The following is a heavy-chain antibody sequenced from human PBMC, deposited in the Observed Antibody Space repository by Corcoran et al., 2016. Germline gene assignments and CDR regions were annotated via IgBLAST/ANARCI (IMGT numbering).Heavy chain of an antibody. CDR3: ARGANPESDY. D-gene: IGHD3-10*01. V-gene: IGHV1-3*04. Sequence: QVQLVQSGPEVTKPGASVKVSCKASGYTFTRYYMHWVRQAPGQGLEWMGWINIDSGSTKYSQKFQGRVTITRDTSASTAYMELSSLRSEDTAVYYCARGANPESDYWGQGTLVTVSS. CDR1: GYTFTRYY. CDR2: INIDSGST. J-gene: IGHJ4*02.